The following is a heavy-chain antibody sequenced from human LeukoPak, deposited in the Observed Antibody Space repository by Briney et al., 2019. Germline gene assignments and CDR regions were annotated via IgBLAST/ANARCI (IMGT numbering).Heavy chain of an antibody. CDR3: TRHTMRDFDHYYYYYYMDV. CDR1: GYTFTGYY. Sequence: GASVKVSCKASGYTFTGYYMHWVRQAPGQGLEWMGWINPNSGGTNYAQKFQGRVTMTRDTSISTAYMELSRLRSDDTAVYYCTRHTMRDFDHYYYYYYMDVWGKGTTVTVSS. V-gene: IGHV1-2*02. D-gene: IGHD3-22*01. CDR2: INPNSGGT. J-gene: IGHJ6*03.